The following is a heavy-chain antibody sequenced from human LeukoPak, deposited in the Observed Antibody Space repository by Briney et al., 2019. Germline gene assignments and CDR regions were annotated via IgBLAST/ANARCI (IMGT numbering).Heavy chain of an antibody. CDR2: ISGSGGST. Sequence: PGGSLRLSCAASGFTFSSYAMSWVRQAPGKGLEWVSAISGSGGSTYYADSVKGRFTISRDNSKNTLYLQMNSLRAEDTAVYYCAKDRGHYYDNSGFGDYWGQGTLVTVSS. J-gene: IGHJ4*02. D-gene: IGHD3-22*01. CDR1: GFTFSSYA. V-gene: IGHV3-23*01. CDR3: AKDRGHYYDNSGFGDY.